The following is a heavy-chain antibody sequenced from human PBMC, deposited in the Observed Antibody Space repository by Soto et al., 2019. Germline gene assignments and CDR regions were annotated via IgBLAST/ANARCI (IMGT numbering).Heavy chain of an antibody. CDR2: MYPNSGNT. V-gene: IGHV1-8*02. CDR1: GYTFTSYD. Sequence: SAVKFSFKASGYTFTSYDINWVRQATGQGLDCMGWMYPNSGNTGYAQKFQGRVTMTRNTYISTPYMELSSLRSEDTAVDYFPNVVYSSTGWSYFYSYGMDFWVQWTTFTFSS. D-gene: IGHD2-15*01. J-gene: IGHJ6*02. CDR3: PNVVYSSTGWSYFYSYGMDF.